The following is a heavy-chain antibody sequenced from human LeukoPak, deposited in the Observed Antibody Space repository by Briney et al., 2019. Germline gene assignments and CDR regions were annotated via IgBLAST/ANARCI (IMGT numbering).Heavy chain of an antibody. V-gene: IGHV4-39*01. CDR2: IDYSGNT. J-gene: IGHJ4*02. CDR3: ARLDYGDYGGFDY. CDR1: GGSISSSGHY. D-gene: IGHD4-17*01. Sequence: PSETLSLTCTVSGGSISSSGHYWGWIRQPPGKGLEWIGTIDYSGNTYYNPSLKSRVIISIDTSKDQFSLKVSSVTAADTAVYCCARLDYGDYGGFDYWGQGTLVTVSS.